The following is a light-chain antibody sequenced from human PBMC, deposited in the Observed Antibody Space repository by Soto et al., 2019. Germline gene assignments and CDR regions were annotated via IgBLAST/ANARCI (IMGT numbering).Light chain of an antibody. CDR1: SSDVGGYNY. Sequence: QSALTQPASVSGSPGQSITISCTGTSSDVGGYNYVSWYQQHPGKAPKLMIYDVSNRPSGVSNRFSGSKSGKTASLTISGLQVKDEADYYCSSYTTSYVVFGGGTQLTVL. CDR3: SSYTTSYVV. J-gene: IGLJ2*01. CDR2: DVS. V-gene: IGLV2-14*01.